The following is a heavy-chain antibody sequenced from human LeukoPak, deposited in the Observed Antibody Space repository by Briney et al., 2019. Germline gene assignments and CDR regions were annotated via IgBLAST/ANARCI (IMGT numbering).Heavy chain of an antibody. CDR2: INPNSGGT. V-gene: IGHV1-2*02. J-gene: IGHJ4*02. Sequence: ASVKVSCKASGYTFTGYYMHWVRQAPGQGLEWMGWINPNSGGTNYAQKFQGRVTMTRDTSISTAYMELSRLRSDDTAVYYCARGQSGSSGYLVGALLWGQGTLVTVSS. D-gene: IGHD3-22*01. CDR3: ARGQSGSSGYLVGALL. CDR1: GYTFTGYY.